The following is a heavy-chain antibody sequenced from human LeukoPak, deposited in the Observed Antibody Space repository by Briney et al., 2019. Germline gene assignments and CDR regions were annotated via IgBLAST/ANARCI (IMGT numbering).Heavy chain of an antibody. CDR1: GGSFSGYY. J-gene: IGHJ3*02. Sequence: SETLSLTCAVYGGSFSGYYWSWIRQPPGKGLEWIGEINHSGSTNYNPPLKSRVTISVDTSKNQFSLKLSSVTAADTAVYYCARASAIWGQGTMVTVSS. V-gene: IGHV4-34*01. CDR3: ARASAI. CDR2: INHSGST.